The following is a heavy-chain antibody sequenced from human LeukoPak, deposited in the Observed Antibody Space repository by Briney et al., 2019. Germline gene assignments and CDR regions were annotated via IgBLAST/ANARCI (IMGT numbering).Heavy chain of an antibody. J-gene: IGHJ4*02. V-gene: IGHV3-21*01. Sequence: GGSLRLSCAASGFTVSSNYMSWVRQAPGKGLEWVSSISSSSSYIYYADSVKGRFTISRDNSKNTLYLQMNSLRAEDTAVYYCARDRGYCSSTSCYYFDYWGQGTLVTVSS. CDR2: ISSSSSYI. D-gene: IGHD2-2*01. CDR1: GFTVSSNY. CDR3: ARDRGYCSSTSCYYFDY.